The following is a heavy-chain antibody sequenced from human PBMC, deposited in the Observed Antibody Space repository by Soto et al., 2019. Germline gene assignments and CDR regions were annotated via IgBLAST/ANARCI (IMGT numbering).Heavy chain of an antibody. Sequence: SSVKVSCKASGGTFSSYAISWVRQAPGQGLQWMGGIIPIFGTTNYAQKFQGRVTITADESTSTVYMELSSLRSEDTAVYYCARVTDSNFLYWGQAALVIVSS. D-gene: IGHD4-4*01. CDR1: GGTFSSYA. CDR3: ARVTDSNFLY. V-gene: IGHV1-69*13. CDR2: IIPIFGTT. J-gene: IGHJ4*02.